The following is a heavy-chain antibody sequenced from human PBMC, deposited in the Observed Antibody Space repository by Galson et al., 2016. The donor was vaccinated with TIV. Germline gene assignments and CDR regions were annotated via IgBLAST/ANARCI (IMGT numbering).Heavy chain of an antibody. V-gene: IGHV4-30-4*08. CDR3: ARCRGDYYYGIDV. CDR2: VYYSGAT. J-gene: IGHJ6*02. Sequence: SWLRQPPGKGLEWIGYVYYSGATNYNPSLKRRVTLSVDRSTNQFSLRLNSVTAADTAVYSCARCRGDYYYGIDVWGQGTTVTVSS. D-gene: IGHD3-10*01.